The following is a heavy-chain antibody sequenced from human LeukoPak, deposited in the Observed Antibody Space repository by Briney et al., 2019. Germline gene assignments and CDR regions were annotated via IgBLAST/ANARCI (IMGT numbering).Heavy chain of an antibody. Sequence: ASVTVSCKTSGYNFIDYYMHWVRQAPGQGLEWMGWVNPVSGRTSIAQKFQDRISLTRDSSITTFLEVTWLTSDDTAIYYCARADRLVGSPYLIGPWGQGTLVTVSS. CDR2: VNPVSGRT. CDR3: ARADRLVGSPYLIGP. V-gene: IGHV1-2*02. J-gene: IGHJ5*02. D-gene: IGHD1-26*01. CDR1: GYNFIDYY.